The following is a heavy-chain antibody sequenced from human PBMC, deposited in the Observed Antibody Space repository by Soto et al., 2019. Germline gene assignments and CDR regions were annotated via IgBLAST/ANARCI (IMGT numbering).Heavy chain of an antibody. CDR2: ISYDGSNK. D-gene: IGHD6-6*01. J-gene: IGHJ6*02. Sequence: GGSLRLSCAASGFTFSSYGMHWVRQAPGKGLEWVAVISYDGSNKYYADSVKGRFTISRDNSKNTLYLQMNSLRAEDTAVYYCAKDGYSSSSGNYYYYYGMDVWGQGTTVTVSS. V-gene: IGHV3-30*18. CDR3: AKDGYSSSSGNYYYYYGMDV. CDR1: GFTFSSYG.